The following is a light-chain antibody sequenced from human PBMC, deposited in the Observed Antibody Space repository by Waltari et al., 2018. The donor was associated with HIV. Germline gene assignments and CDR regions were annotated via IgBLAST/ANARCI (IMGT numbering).Light chain of an antibody. CDR3: GTWDSSLSVIL. CDR2: DND. V-gene: IGLV1-51*01. CDR1: SSNIGNNY. Sequence: QSALTQPPSVSAAPGQKVTISCSGGSSNIGNNYVSWYQQLPGTAPNLLIFDNDQRPSGIPDRFSGSKSGTSATLGITGLQNGDEADYYCGTWDSSLSVILFGGGTKLTVL. J-gene: IGLJ3*02.